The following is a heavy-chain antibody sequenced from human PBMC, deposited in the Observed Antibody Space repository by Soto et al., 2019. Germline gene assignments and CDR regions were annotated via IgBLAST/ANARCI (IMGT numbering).Heavy chain of an antibody. CDR3: AKELVLHQYFDY. D-gene: IGHD3-10*01. CDR2: ISYDGSNK. J-gene: IGHJ4*02. Sequence: QVQLVESGGGVVQPGRSLRLSCAASGFTFSSYGMHWVRQAPGKGLEWVAVISYDGSNKYYADSVKGRFTISRDNSKNTLYLQMNSLRAEDTAVYYCAKELVLHQYFDYWGQGTLVTVSS. CDR1: GFTFSSYG. V-gene: IGHV3-30*18.